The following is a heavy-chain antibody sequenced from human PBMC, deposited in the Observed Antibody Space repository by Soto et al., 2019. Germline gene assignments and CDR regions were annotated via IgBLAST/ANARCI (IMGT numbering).Heavy chain of an antibody. CDR3: ARETSGYGDYYYYAMDV. V-gene: IGHV3-21*01. J-gene: IGHJ6*02. CDR2: ISSSGSYI. D-gene: IGHD5-12*01. Sequence: GGSLRLSCAASGFIFSSYSMNWVRQAPGEGLEWVSSISSSGSYIYQTDSVRGRFTIARDNDKNSMYLQMNSLRAEDTAVYFCARETSGYGDYYYYAMDVWGPGTTVTVSS. CDR1: GFIFSSYS.